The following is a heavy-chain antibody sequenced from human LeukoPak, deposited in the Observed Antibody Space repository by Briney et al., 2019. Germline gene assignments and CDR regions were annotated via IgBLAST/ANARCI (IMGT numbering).Heavy chain of an antibody. D-gene: IGHD5-12*01. J-gene: IGHJ4*02. Sequence: GGSLRLSCAASGSTFSSYGMSWIRQAPGKGLEWVSYISSSGSSIYYADSVKGRFTISRDNAKDSLYLQMNSLRAEDTAVYYCARDPGSGYEEHFDYWGQGTLVTVSS. V-gene: IGHV3-11*01. CDR3: ARDPGSGYEEHFDY. CDR1: GSTFSSYG. CDR2: ISSSGSSI.